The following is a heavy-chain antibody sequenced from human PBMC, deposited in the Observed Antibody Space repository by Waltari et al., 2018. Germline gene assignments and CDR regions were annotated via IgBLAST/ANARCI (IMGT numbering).Heavy chain of an antibody. Sequence: QVLLVQSGAEVKKPGASVKVSCKASGYIFTNYYRHWVRQAPGQGPEWMGWVNPDTGNANYAHNFRGRVTMTWDTSINTAFMDLSGLKSDDTAVYYCARDRTTMAARPGDYWGQGTLVTVSS. V-gene: IGHV1-2*02. J-gene: IGHJ4*02. CDR1: GYIFTNYY. CDR3: ARDRTTMAARPGDY. D-gene: IGHD6-6*01. CDR2: VNPDTGNA.